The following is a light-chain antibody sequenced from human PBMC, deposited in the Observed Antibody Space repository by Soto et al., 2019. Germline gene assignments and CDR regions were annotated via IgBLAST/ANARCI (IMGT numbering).Light chain of an antibody. V-gene: IGKV3-11*01. CDR3: QQRASWPWT. CDR1: QSVAGY. J-gene: IGKJ1*01. CDR2: DAS. Sequence: EIVLTQSPATLSLSPGERATLSCRASQSVAGYLAWYQQKPGQAPRLLIYDASNRATGIPARFSGSGSGTDFALTISSLEPGDFAVYYCQQRASWPWTFGQGTKVDIK.